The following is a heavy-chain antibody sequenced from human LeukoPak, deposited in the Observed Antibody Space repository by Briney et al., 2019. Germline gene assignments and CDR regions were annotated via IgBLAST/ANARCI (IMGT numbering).Heavy chain of an antibody. J-gene: IGHJ3*02. CDR3: ARDYPSPMPDAFDI. V-gene: IGHV4-39*07. D-gene: IGHD2-2*01. CDR1: GGSISSSSYY. Sequence: SETLSLTCTVSGGSISSSSYYWGWIRQPPGKGLEWIGSIYYTGSTYYNPSLKSRITISLDTSKNQFSLKLSSVTAADTAVYYCARDYPSPMPDAFDIWGQGTVVTVSS. CDR2: IYYTGST.